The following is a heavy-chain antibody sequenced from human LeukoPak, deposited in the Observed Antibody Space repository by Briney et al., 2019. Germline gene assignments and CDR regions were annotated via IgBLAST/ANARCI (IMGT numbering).Heavy chain of an antibody. V-gene: IGHV3-64*01. CDR3: ARDRGLLTTRFYFDY. Sequence: GGSLRLSCAASGFTFSSYAMHWVRQAPGKGLEYVSAISSYGGSTYYANSVKGRFTISRDNSKNTLDLQMNSLRAEDTAVYYCARDRGLLTTRFYFDYWGQGTLVTVSS. CDR1: GFTFSSYA. CDR2: ISSYGGST. D-gene: IGHD1-1*01. J-gene: IGHJ4*02.